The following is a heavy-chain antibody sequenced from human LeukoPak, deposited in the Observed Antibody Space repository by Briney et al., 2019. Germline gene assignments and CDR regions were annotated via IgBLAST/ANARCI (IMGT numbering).Heavy chain of an antibody. J-gene: IGHJ4*02. V-gene: IGHV1-46*01. CDR3: ARDYDSSGYYID. D-gene: IGHD3-22*01. CDR1: GYTFTSYY. Sequence: GASXXVSCKASGYTFTSYYMHWVRQAPGKGLGWRGIINPSGGSTSYAQKFQGRVTMTRDTSTSTVYMELSSLRSEDTAVYYCARDYDSSGYYIDWGQGTLVTVSS. CDR2: INPSGGST.